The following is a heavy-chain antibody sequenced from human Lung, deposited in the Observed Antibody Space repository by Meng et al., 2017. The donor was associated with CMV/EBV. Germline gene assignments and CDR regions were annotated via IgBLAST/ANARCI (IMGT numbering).Heavy chain of an antibody. D-gene: IGHD3-10*01. Sequence: EAGPGLVKPSQTLALTCTVSGGSILSGGYYWSWIRQHPGKGLEWIGYIHSSGSTYYNPSLRSRLTISVDTSKNQFSLKLSSVTAADTAVYYCARASYGSGSPLGESWFDPWGQGTLVTVSS. V-gene: IGHV4-31*03. CDR1: GGSILSGGYY. CDR2: IHSSGST. J-gene: IGHJ5*02. CDR3: ARASYGSGSPLGESWFDP.